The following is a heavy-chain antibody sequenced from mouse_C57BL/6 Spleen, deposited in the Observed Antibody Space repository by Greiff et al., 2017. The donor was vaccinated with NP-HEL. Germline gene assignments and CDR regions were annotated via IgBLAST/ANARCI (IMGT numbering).Heavy chain of an antibody. J-gene: IGHJ4*01. CDR1: GFTFSDYY. Sequence: DVMLVESGGGLVQPGGSLKLSCAASGFTFSDYYMYWVRQTPEKRLEWVAYISNGGGSTYYPDTVKGRFTISRDNAKNTLYLQMSRLKSEDTAMYYCARLRGDYWGQGTSVTVSS. CDR2: ISNGGGST. CDR3: ARLRGDY. V-gene: IGHV5-12*01.